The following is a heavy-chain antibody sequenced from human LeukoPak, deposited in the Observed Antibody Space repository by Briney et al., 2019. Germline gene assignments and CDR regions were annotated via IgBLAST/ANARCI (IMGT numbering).Heavy chain of an antibody. CDR3: ASERFGELLFIFDY. D-gene: IGHD3-10*01. V-gene: IGHV3-30-3*01. CDR2: ISYDGSNK. J-gene: IGHJ4*02. CDR1: GFTFSSYT. Sequence: PGGSLRLSCAASGFTFSSYTMHWVRQAPGKGLEWVAVISYDGSNKYYVDSVKGRFTISRDNSKNTLYLQMNSLRAEDTAVYYCASERFGELLFIFDYWGQGTLVTVSS.